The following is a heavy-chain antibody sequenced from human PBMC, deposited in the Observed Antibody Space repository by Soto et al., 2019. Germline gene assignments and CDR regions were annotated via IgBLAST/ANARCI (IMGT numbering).Heavy chain of an antibody. CDR2: IFYSGST. V-gene: IGHV4-39*01. D-gene: IGHD2-15*01. J-gene: IGHJ6*02. CDR3: ARHLTYCSAGSCYSDFPYYGMDV. Sequence: SETLSLTCTVSGGSISSSSYYWGWIRQPPGKGLEWIGSIFYSGSTYYNPSLKSRVTISVDSSKNQFSLKLSSVTAADTAVYYCARHLTYCSAGSCYSDFPYYGMDVWGQGTTVTVSS. CDR1: GGSISSSSYY.